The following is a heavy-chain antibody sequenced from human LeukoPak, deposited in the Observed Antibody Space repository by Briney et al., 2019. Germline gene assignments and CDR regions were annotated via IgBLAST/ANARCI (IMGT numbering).Heavy chain of an antibody. J-gene: IGHJ4*02. CDR1: GGTFSSYA. CDR2: IIPILGIA. D-gene: IGHD3-3*01. V-gene: IGHV1-69*04. Sequence: SVKVSCKASGGTFSSYAISWVRPAPGQGLEWMGRIIPILGIANYAQKFQGRVTITADKSTSTAYMELSSLRSEDTAVYYCARDPITIFGVVSPDYWGQGTLVTVSS. CDR3: ARDPITIFGVVSPDY.